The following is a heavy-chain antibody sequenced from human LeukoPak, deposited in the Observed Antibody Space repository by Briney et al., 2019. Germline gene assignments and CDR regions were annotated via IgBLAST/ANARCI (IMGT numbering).Heavy chain of an antibody. J-gene: IGHJ4*02. CDR2: TYHSGST. Sequence: SETLSLTCAVSGGSISSSNWWSWVRQPPGKGLEWIGETYHSGSTNYNPSLKSRVTISVDKSKNQFSLKLSSVTAADTAVYYCARGLMDSYGPTPFDYWGQGTLVTVSS. V-gene: IGHV4-4*02. CDR3: ARGLMDSYGPTPFDY. D-gene: IGHD5-18*01. CDR1: GGSISSSNW.